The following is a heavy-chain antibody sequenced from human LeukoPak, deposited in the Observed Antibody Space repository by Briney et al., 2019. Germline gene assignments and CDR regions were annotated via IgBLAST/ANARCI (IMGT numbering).Heavy chain of an antibody. CDR2: INSYGSST. J-gene: IGHJ4*02. Sequence: WVXRINSYGSSTSYAGSVKGRFTISRDNAKKTLYLKMNSLRAEDTAVYYCARVWTICPKCYTREDYWGQGTLVTVSS. CDR3: ARVWTICPKCYTREDY. D-gene: IGHD2-8*01. V-gene: IGHV3-74*01.